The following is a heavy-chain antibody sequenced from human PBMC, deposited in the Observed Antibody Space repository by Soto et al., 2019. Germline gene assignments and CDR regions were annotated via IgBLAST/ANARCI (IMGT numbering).Heavy chain of an antibody. J-gene: IGHJ6*01. CDR1: GGTLSSYA. Sequence: SVKVSCKASGGTLSSYAVSWVRQAPGQGLEWMGGIIPIFGTANYAQKFQGRVTITADDSTSTAYMELSSLRSEDTAVYYCARDQDVSNYHGMDVWGQGTTVTVSS. CDR2: IIPIFGTA. CDR3: ARDQDVSNYHGMDV. V-gene: IGHV1-69*13. D-gene: IGHD3-22*01.